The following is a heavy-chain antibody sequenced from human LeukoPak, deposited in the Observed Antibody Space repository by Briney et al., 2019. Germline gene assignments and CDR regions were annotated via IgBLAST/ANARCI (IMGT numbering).Heavy chain of an antibody. V-gene: IGHV3-21*01. Sequence: GGSLRLSCAASGFTFSSYSMNWVRQAPGKGLEWVSSISSSSSYIYYADSVKGRFTISRDNAENSLYLQMNSLRAEDTAVYYCARDRGYCSGGSCFLAADYYYYGMDVWGQGTTVTVSS. CDR3: ARDRGYCSGGSCFLAADYYYYGMDV. D-gene: IGHD2-15*01. CDR2: ISSSSSYI. CDR1: GFTFSSYS. J-gene: IGHJ6*02.